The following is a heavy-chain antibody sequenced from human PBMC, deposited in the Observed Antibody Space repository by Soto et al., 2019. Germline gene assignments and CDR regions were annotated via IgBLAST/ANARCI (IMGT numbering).Heavy chain of an antibody. CDR3: AKNSGWFNT. CDR1: GFPFSSTD. V-gene: IGHV3-23*01. CDR2: IDGSGGTT. D-gene: IGHD3-10*01. J-gene: IGHJ5*02. Sequence: GGSLRLSCAASGFPFSSTDMTWVRQAPGKGLDWVSTIDGSGGTTYYADSVKGRFTISRDNSMNTVYLQMNSLRADDTALYYCAKNSGWFNTWGQGALVTVSS.